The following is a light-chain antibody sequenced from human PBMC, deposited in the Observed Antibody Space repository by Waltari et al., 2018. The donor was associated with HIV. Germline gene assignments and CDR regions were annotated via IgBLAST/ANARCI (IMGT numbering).Light chain of an antibody. V-gene: IGLV2-14*01. CDR2: EVS. CDR3: SSYSIRGFVM. J-gene: IGLJ3*02. Sequence: HSVLTQPASVSGSPGRSITIACSCPTSDMRSLNFVSWYQPSPGRSPKLIIFEVSSRPAGIADRFSGSKSGDTASLTISALRTEDEADYFCSSYSIRGFVMFGGGTKVTVL. CDR1: TSDMRSLNF.